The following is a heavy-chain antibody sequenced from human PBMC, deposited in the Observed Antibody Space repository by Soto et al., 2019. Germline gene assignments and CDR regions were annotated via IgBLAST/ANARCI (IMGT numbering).Heavy chain of an antibody. J-gene: IGHJ2*01. CDR2: ISGSGGST. CDR1: GFTFSSYA. CDR3: AKDALKTYYYDSSGPGYFDL. Sequence: GSLRLSCAASGFTFSSYAMSWVRQAPGKGLEWVSAISGSGGSTYYADSVKGRFTISRDNSKNTLYLQMNSLRAEDTAVYYCAKDALKTYYYDSSGPGYFDLWGRGTLVTVSS. V-gene: IGHV3-23*01. D-gene: IGHD3-22*01.